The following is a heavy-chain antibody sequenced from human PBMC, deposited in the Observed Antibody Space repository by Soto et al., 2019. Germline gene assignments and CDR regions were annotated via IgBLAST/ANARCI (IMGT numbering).Heavy chain of an antibody. D-gene: IGHD2-2*01. CDR1: GYAFIKYG. CDR2: VRPYNGDT. CDR3: ARVGPIVVVPSAANFYSCQGMDV. Sequence: QVQLKQSGGEVKNSGASVKVSCQSAGYAFIKYGINWVRQAPGKGREWLGWVRPYNGDTNYAQRLHDRITRTRDTSTSIAYMEWRNLRSNDASVYYCARVGPIVVVPSAANFYSCQGMDVWVLGPTVIVS. V-gene: IGHV1-18*01. J-gene: IGHJ6*02.